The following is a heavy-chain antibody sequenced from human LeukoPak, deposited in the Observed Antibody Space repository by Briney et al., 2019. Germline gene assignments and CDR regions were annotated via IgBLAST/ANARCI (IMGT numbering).Heavy chain of an antibody. J-gene: IGHJ5*02. CDR1: GGSFSGYY. CDR2: INHSGST. D-gene: IGHD3-3*01. CDR3: ARVTGRVNWFDP. V-gene: IGHV4-34*01. Sequence: PSETLSLTCAVYGGSFSGYYWSWIRQPPGKGLEWIGEINHSGSTNYNPSLKSRVTISVDTSKNQFSLKLSSVTAADTAAYYCARVTGRVNWFDPWGQGTLVTVSS.